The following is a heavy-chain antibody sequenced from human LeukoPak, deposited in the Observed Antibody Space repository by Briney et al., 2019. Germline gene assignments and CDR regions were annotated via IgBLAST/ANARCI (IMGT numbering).Heavy chain of an antibody. Sequence: GGSLRLSCAASGFTFSSYAMSWVRQAPGKGLEWVSAISGSGGSTYYADSVKGRFTISRDNSKNTLYLQMNSLRAEDTAVYYCARLLLDEMATNDYWGQGTLVTVSS. CDR3: ARLLLDEMATNDY. CDR2: ISGSGGST. V-gene: IGHV3-23*01. CDR1: GFTFSSYA. J-gene: IGHJ4*02. D-gene: IGHD5-24*01.